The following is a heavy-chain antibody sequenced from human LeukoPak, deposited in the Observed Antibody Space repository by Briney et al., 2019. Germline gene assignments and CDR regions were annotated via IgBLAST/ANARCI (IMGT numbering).Heavy chain of an antibody. CDR1: GFTFTTYA. V-gene: IGHV3-23*01. J-gene: IGHJ6*02. Sequence: GGSLRLSCAASGFTFTTYAMIWVRKAPGKGLEWVSVIRGNGGATYYADSVKGRFTISRDNSKNTLYLQMNSLRAEDTAIYYCANANAVTGRSYYYYGMDVWGQGTTVTVSS. D-gene: IGHD6-19*01. CDR3: ANANAVTGRSYYYYGMDV. CDR2: IRGNGGAT.